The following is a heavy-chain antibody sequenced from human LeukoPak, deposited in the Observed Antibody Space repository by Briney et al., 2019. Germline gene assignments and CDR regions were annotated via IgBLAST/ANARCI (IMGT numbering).Heavy chain of an antibody. D-gene: IGHD2/OR15-2a*01. CDR1: GYTFTGYY. Sequence: ASVKVSCKASGYTFTGYYMHWVRQAPGQGLEWMGWINAGTGNTEYAQKFQGRVTITRDTSASTAYMELNSLRYEDTAVYYCARDTFGTSRPIEYWGQGTLVTVSS. J-gene: IGHJ4*02. CDR3: ARDTFGTSRPIEY. CDR2: INAGTGNT. V-gene: IGHV1-3*01.